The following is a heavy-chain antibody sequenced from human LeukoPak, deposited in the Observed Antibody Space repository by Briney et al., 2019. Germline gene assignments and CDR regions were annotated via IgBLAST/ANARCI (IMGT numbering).Heavy chain of an antibody. Sequence: GASVKVSCKASGGTFSSYTISWVRQAPGQGLEWMGRIIPILGIANYAQKFQGRVTITAVKSTSTAHMELSSLRSEDTAVYYCASLAYYYDSSGYPDAFDIWGQGTMVTVSS. J-gene: IGHJ3*02. CDR1: GGTFSSYT. CDR3: ASLAYYYDSSGYPDAFDI. V-gene: IGHV1-69*02. CDR2: IIPILGIA. D-gene: IGHD3-22*01.